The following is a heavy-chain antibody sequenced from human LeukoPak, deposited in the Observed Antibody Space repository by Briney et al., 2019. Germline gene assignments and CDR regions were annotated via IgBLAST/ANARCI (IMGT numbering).Heavy chain of an antibody. D-gene: IGHD3-16*01. CDR2: MNQDGSAK. V-gene: IGHV3-7*01. CDR3: ATYTHWVAGDV. J-gene: IGHJ6*02. Sequence: PGGSLRLSCAASGFTFSDSWMSWVRQAPGKGLEWVANMNQDGSAKGYVDSVKGRFTISRDNARNSLYLQMSSLRPEDTAVYYCATYTHWVAGDVWGQGPLSPSP. CDR1: GFTFSDSW.